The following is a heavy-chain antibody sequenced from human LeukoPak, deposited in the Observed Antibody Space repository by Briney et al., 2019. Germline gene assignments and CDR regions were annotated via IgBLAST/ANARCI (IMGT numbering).Heavy chain of an antibody. Sequence: SETLSLTCTVSGGSMNSYYWSWIRQPPGKGLEWIGYIYYSGNTNYNPSLKSRVTISVDTSKNQFSLKMNSVTAADTAVYYCARHQFQLLVNDDAFDMWGQGTVVTVSS. CDR3: ARHQFQLLVNDDAFDM. V-gene: IGHV4-59*08. J-gene: IGHJ3*02. CDR2: IYYSGNT. CDR1: GGSMNSYY. D-gene: IGHD2-2*01.